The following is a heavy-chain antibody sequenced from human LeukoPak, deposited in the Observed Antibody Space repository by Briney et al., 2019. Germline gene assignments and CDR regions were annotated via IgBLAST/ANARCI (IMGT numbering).Heavy chain of an antibody. CDR3: ARARGYSYGITPNYFDY. V-gene: IGHV1-2*04. J-gene: IGHJ4*02. Sequence: ASVKVSCKASGYTFTGYYMHWVRQAPGRGLEWMGWINPNSGGTNYAQKFQGWVTMTRDTSISTAYMELSRLRSDDTAVYYCARARGYSYGITPNYFDYWGQGTLVTVSS. D-gene: IGHD5-18*01. CDR1: GYTFTGYY. CDR2: INPNSGGT.